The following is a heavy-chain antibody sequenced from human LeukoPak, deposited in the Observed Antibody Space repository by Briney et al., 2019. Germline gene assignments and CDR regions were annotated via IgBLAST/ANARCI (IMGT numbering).Heavy chain of an antibody. D-gene: IGHD3-22*01. CDR2: MKPNSGNT. CDR3: ARVYDSSGYYSVIDAFDI. Sequence: GASVKVSCKASGYTFTSYDINWVRQATGQGLEWMGWMKPNSGNTGYAQKFQGRVTITRNTSISTAYMELSSLRSEDTAVYYCARVYDSSGYYSVIDAFDIWGQGTMVTVSS. CDR1: GYTFTSYD. J-gene: IGHJ3*02. V-gene: IGHV1-8*03.